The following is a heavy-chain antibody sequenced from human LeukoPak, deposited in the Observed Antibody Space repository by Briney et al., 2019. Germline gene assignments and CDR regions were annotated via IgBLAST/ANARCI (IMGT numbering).Heavy chain of an antibody. CDR1: GFTVSTYV. CDR2: INHDGSDI. J-gene: IGHJ4*02. Sequence: PGGSLRLSCAVSGFTVSTYVMHWVRRAPGEGLVWVSRINHDGSDISYADSVKGRSTISRDNAKNTLYLQMNSLRADDTAIYYCVRDSNFKIDYWGQGTLATVSS. V-gene: IGHV3-74*01. CDR3: VRDSNFKIDY. D-gene: IGHD5-24*01.